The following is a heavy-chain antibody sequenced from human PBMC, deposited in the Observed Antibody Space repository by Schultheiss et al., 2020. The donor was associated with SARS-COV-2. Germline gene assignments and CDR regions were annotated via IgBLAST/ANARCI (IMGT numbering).Heavy chain of an antibody. CDR2: ISYDGSNK. V-gene: IGHV3-33*05. CDR3: ARSYGDYDY. D-gene: IGHD4-17*01. Sequence: WIRQHPGKGLEWVAVISYDGSNKYYADSVKGRFTISRDNAKNTLYLQMNSLRAEDTAVYYCARSYGDYDYWGQGTLVTVSS. J-gene: IGHJ4*02.